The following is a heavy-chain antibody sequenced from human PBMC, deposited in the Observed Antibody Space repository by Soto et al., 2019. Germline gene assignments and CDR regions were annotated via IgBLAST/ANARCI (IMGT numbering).Heavy chain of an antibody. J-gene: IGHJ5*02. D-gene: IGHD6-19*01. Sequence: ASVKVSCKVSGYTLTELSMHWVRQAPGKGLEWMGGFDPEDGETIYAPKFQGRVTMTEDTSTDTAYMELSSLRSEDTAVYYCASDYSPRFLAVAGTSNWFDTCGQGTLVTVAS. CDR3: ASDYSPRFLAVAGTSNWFDT. CDR1: GYTLTELS. V-gene: IGHV1-24*01. CDR2: FDPEDGET.